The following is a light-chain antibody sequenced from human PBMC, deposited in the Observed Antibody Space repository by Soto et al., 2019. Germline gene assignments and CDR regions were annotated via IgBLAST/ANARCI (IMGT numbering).Light chain of an antibody. V-gene: IGKV1-5*03. J-gene: IGKJ1*01. CDR2: KAS. Sequence: DIELTQSPSTLSAFVGERVTITCRASQDISDWLAWYQQKSGKAPKLLIYKASTLHSGVPSRFSGRRSGTELTLTISSLQPDDFATYFCQQYEGYPWTFGHGTKVDIK. CDR3: QQYEGYPWT. CDR1: QDISDW.